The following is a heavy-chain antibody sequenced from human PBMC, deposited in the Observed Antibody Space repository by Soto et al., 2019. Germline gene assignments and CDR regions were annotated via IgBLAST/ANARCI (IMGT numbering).Heavy chain of an antibody. Sequence: PGESLKISCQGSGYSFTSYWFAWVRQMPGKGLEWMGIIYPGDSDTRYSPSFQGQVTISADKSISTAYLRWSSLKAWDTAIYYYARPLYRGSPYDAFDIWGQGKMVTVSS. D-gene: IGHD1-26*01. J-gene: IGHJ3*02. V-gene: IGHV5-51*01. CDR1: GYSFTSYW. CDR2: IYPGDSDT. CDR3: ARPLYRGSPYDAFDI.